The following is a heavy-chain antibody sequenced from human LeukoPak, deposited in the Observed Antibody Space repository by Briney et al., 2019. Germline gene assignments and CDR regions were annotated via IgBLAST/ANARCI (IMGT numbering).Heavy chain of an antibody. CDR3: AKDSIVVVVAATANPDY. V-gene: IGHV3-30*02. CDR1: GFTFSSYG. J-gene: IGHJ4*02. CDR2: IRYDGSNK. D-gene: IGHD2-15*01. Sequence: GGSLRLSCAASGFTFSSYGMHWVRQAPGKGLEWVAFIRYDGSNKYYADSVKGRFTISRDNSKNTLYLQMNSLRAEDTAVYYCAKDSIVVVVAATANPDYWGQGTLVTVSS.